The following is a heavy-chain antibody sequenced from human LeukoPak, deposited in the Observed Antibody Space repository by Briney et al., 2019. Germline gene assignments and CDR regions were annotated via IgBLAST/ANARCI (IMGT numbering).Heavy chain of an antibody. D-gene: IGHD6-13*01. CDR3: ASALYSSSSSNDAFDI. Sequence: GASVKVSCKASGGTFSSYAISWVRQAPGQGLEWMGRIIPILGIANYAQKFQGRVTITADKSTSTAYMELSSLRSEDTAVYYCASALYSSSSSNDAFDIWGQGTMVTVSS. V-gene: IGHV1-69*04. J-gene: IGHJ3*02. CDR1: GGTFSSYA. CDR2: IIPILGIA.